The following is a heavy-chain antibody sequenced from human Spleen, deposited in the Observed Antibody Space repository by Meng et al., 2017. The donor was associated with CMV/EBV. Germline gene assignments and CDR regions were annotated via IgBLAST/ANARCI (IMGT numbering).Heavy chain of an antibody. J-gene: IGHJ4*02. V-gene: IGHV4-34*01. CDR2: INHGGST. Sequence: QVQLQQWGAGLLKPSETLSRPCAVYGGSFSDYYWSWIRQPPGKGLGWIGEINHGGSTNYNPSLKSRVTISVDTSKNQFSLKLSSVTAADTAVYYCARGQWDYGDYEPPFWGYWGQGTLVTVSS. CDR1: GGSFSDYY. CDR3: ARGQWDYGDYEPPFWGY. D-gene: IGHD4-17*01.